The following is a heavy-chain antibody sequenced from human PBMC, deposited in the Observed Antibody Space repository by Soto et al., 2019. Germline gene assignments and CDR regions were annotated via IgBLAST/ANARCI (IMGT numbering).Heavy chain of an antibody. Sequence: EVQLVESGGGLVQPGGSLRLSCAASGFTFSSYWMHWVRQAPGKGLVWVSRINSDGSCTSYADSVKGRFTISRDNAKNTLYLQMNSLRAEDTAVYYCARQRPYCGGDCPDSWGQGTLVTVSS. CDR1: GFTFSSYW. CDR2: INSDGSCT. J-gene: IGHJ4*02. CDR3: ARQRPYCGGDCPDS. D-gene: IGHD2-21*02. V-gene: IGHV3-74*01.